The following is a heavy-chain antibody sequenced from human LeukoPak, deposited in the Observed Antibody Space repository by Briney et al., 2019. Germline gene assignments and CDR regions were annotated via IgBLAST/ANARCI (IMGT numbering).Heavy chain of an antibody. D-gene: IGHD5-18*01. Sequence: SETLSLTCTVSGGSISSYYWSWIRQPPGKGLEWVGYIYYSGGTNYNPSLKSLVTISVDTSKNHFSLKLSSVTAADTAMYYCARISGRGYSYNNWFDSWGQGTLVTVSS. CDR1: GGSISSYY. J-gene: IGHJ5*01. CDR2: IYYSGGT. CDR3: ARISGRGYSYNNWFDS. V-gene: IGHV4-59*01.